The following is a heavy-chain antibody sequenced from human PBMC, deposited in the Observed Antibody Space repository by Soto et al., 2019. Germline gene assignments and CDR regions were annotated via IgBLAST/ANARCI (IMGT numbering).Heavy chain of an antibody. J-gene: IGHJ6*02. CDR3: ARESGGYDSSTRYGLDV. CDR1: GGSISSVGHY. D-gene: IGHD6-25*01. V-gene: IGHV4-31*03. Sequence: SETLSLTCSVSGGSISSVGHYWTWIRQQPGKGLEGIGHIYYSGSTDYNPSLKSRVTISVDRSKNHFYLNLSSVTAADTAIYYCARESGGYDSSTRYGLDVWGQGTPVTVSS. CDR2: IYYSGST.